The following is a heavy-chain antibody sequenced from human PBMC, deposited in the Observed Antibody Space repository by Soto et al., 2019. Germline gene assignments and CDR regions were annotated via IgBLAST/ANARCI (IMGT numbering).Heavy chain of an antibody. J-gene: IGHJ4*02. CDR2: ISYDGSNK. Sequence: TGGSLRLSCAASGFTFSSYAMHWVRQAPGKGLEWVAVISYDGSNKYYADSVKGRFTISRDNSKNTLYLQMNSLRAEDTAVYYCARDSRRLYYDFWSGYSVDYWGQGTLVTVSS. V-gene: IGHV3-30-3*01. D-gene: IGHD3-3*01. CDR3: ARDSRRLYYDFWSGYSVDY. CDR1: GFTFSSYA.